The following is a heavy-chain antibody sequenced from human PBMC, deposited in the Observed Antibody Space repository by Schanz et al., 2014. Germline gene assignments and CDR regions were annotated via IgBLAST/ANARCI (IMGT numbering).Heavy chain of an antibody. CDR3: ARDTSYGMDV. CDR1: GFTFSTYA. CDR2: TNGDGTNA. J-gene: IGHJ6*02. Sequence: EVQLLDSGGGLVQPGGSLRLSCAASGFTFSTYAMSWVRQAPGKGLEWVSCTNGDGTNAKYADSVKGRFTISRDNAKKTLSLQMISLRAEDTAVYYCARDTSYGMDVWGQGTTVTVSS. V-gene: IGHV3-23*01. D-gene: IGHD5-18*01.